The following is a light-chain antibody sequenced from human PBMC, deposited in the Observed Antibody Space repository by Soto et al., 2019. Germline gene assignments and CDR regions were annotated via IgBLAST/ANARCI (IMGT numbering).Light chain of an antibody. CDR2: AAS. CDR3: HQTYGKHRT. CDR1: QSISNH. Sequence: DIQMTQSPSSLSASVEDRVIITCRASQSISNHLNWYQQKPGKAPKLLIYAASSLQSGVPSRFSGSGSGTDFTLSISSLQPEDFATYYCHQTYGKHRTFGQGTKVDIK. J-gene: IGKJ1*01. V-gene: IGKV1-39*01.